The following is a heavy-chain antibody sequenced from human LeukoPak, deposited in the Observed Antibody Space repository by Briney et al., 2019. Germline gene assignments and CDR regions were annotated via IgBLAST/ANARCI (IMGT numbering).Heavy chain of an antibody. J-gene: IGHJ4*02. V-gene: IGHV4-34*01. D-gene: IGHD6-13*01. CDR3: ARGRRGSSYSSSWYGPYFDY. CDR2: INHSGST. CDR1: GGSISSYY. Sequence: SETLSLTCTVSGGSISSYYWSWIRQPPGKGLEWIGEINHSGSTNYNPSLKSRVTISVDTSKNQFSLKLSSVTAADTAVYYCARGRRGSSYSSSWYGPYFDYWGQGTLVTVSS.